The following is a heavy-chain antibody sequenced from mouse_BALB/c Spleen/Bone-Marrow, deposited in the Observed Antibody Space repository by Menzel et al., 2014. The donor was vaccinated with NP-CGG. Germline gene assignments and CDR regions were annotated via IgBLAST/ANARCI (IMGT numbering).Heavy chain of an antibody. J-gene: IGHJ3*01. CDR3: ARLDLFAC. Sequence: VQLQQSGAELVKPGASVKLSCTASGFNIXDTYMHWVKQRPEQGLEWIGRIDPANGNTKYDPKFQGKATITADTSSNTAYLQLSSLTSEDTAVYYCARLDLFACWGQGTLVTVSA. CDR1: GFNIXDTY. CDR2: IDPANGNT. V-gene: IGHV14-3*02.